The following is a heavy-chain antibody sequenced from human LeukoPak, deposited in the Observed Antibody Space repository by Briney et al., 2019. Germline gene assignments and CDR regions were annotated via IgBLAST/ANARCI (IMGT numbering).Heavy chain of an antibody. D-gene: IGHD6-19*01. J-gene: IGHJ6*03. CDR2: INHSGST. V-gene: IGHV4-34*01. CDR3: ARYTGYSSGWHSPSYYYYYYMDV. CDR1: GGSFSGYY. Sequence: SETLSLTCAVYGGSFSGYYWSWIRQPPGKGLEWIGEINHSGSTNYNPSLKSRVTISVDTSKNQFSLKLSSVTAADTAVYYCARYTGYSSGWHSPSYYYYYYMDVWGKGTTVTISS.